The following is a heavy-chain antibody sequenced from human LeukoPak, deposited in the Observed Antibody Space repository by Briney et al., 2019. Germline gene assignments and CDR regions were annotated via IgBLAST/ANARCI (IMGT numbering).Heavy chain of an antibody. V-gene: IGHV4-59*01. CDR3: ARSVSGIGSSWYGIDY. J-gene: IGHJ4*02. CDR2: IYYSGST. CDR1: GGSISSYY. D-gene: IGHD6-13*01. Sequence: SETLSLTCTVSGGSISSYYWSCIRQPPGKGLEWSGYIYYSGSTNYNPSLKSRVTISVDTSKNQFSLKLSSVTAADTAVYYCARSVSGIGSSWYGIDYWGQGTLVTVSS.